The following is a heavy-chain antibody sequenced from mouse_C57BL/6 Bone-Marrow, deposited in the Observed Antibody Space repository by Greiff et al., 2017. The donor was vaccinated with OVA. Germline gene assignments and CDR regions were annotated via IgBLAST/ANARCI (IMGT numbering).Heavy chain of an antibody. V-gene: IGHV2-5*01. CDR3: TKNLIAMDY. J-gene: IGHJ4*01. Sequence: VKLMESGPGLVQPSQSLSITCTVSGFSLTSYGVHWVRQSPGKGLEWLGVIWRGGSTDYNAAFMSRLSITKDNSKSQVFFKMNSLQADDTAIYYCTKNLIAMDYWGQGTSVTVSS. CDR1: GFSLTSYG. CDR2: IWRGGST.